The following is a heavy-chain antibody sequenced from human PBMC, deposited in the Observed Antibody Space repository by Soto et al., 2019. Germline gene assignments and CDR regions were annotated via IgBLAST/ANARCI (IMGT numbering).Heavy chain of an antibody. V-gene: IGHV5-51*01. Sequence: GESLKISCKASGFSFTSYWIGWVRQVPGKGLECMGIIYPRDSDTRYNPSFQGQVTISVDESINTAYLQWSSLKTSDTAIYYCAASIFYYGMDVWGQGTTVTVSS. CDR2: IYPRDSDT. CDR1: GFSFTSYW. CDR3: AASIFYYGMDV. J-gene: IGHJ6*02.